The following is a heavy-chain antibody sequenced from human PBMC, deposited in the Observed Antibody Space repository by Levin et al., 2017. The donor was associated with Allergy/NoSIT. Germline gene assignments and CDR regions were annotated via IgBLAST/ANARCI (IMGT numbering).Heavy chain of an antibody. CDR1: CIGSLFSSMYF. D-gene: IGHD2/OR15-2a*01. V-gene: IGHV4-39*07. CDR3: ARLYCNDPNAYSSWQSMVQHYFDH. CDR2: FSSRGRP. J-gene: IGHJ4*02. Sequence: LSLPFPFSCIGSLFSSMYFWGWIRHPPFPFLSSLFPFSSRGRPYYNPSFKGRVTISVDTAKNQFSLELRSLTAADTAVYYCARLYCNDPNAYSSWQSMVQHYFDHWGQGTPVTVSS.